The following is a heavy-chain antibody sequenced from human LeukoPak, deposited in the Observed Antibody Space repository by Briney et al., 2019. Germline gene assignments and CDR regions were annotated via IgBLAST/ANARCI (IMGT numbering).Heavy chain of an antibody. V-gene: IGHV1-69*05. CDR3: ARLYYYDSSGTFDI. CDR1: GGTFSSYA. CDR2: IIPIFGTA. D-gene: IGHD3-22*01. Sequence: GASVKVSCKASGGTFSSYAISWVRQAPGQGLEWMGRIIPIFGTANYAQKFQGRVTITTDESTSTAYMELSSLRSEDTAVYYCARLYYYDSSGTFDIWGQGTMVTVSS. J-gene: IGHJ3*02.